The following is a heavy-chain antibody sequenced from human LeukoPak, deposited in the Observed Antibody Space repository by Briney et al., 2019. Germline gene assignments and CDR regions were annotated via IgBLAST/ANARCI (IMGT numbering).Heavy chain of an antibody. V-gene: IGHV3-30*03. J-gene: IGHJ4*02. D-gene: IGHD3-9*01. Sequence: GRSLRLSCAASGFTFSSYGMHWVRQAPGKGLEWVAVISHDGSNKYYADSVKGRFTISRDNSKNTLYLQMSSLRAEDTAVYYCASGRGGYFWGQGTLVTVSS. CDR3: ASGRGGYF. CDR1: GFTFSSYG. CDR2: ISHDGSNK.